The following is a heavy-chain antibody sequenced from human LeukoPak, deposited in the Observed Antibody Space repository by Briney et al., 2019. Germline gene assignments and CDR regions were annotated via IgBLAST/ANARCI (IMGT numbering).Heavy chain of an antibody. CDR3: ARDESGYSYGFDDYFDY. CDR1: GYTFTSYG. V-gene: IGHV1-18*01. Sequence: GASVKVSCKASGYTFTSYGISWVRQAPGQGLEWMGWISAYNGNTNYAQKLQGRVTMTTDTSTSTAYMELRSLRSDDTAVYYCARDESGYSYGFDDYFDYWGQGTLVTVSS. J-gene: IGHJ4*02. CDR2: ISAYNGNT. D-gene: IGHD5-18*01.